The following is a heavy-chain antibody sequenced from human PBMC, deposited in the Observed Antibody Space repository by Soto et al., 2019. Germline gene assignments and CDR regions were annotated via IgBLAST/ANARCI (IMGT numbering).Heavy chain of an antibody. Sequence: PGGSLKLSCAASGLTFSTYSLTGSRKPPGKGLEWVSSISGSGNYTHYADFLRGRFTISRDNAKTSLYLQMNSLRAEDTAVYYCAREGINNYNEYYFDSWGQGTVVTVSS. J-gene: IGHJ4*02. D-gene: IGHD4-4*01. CDR1: GLTFSTYS. CDR2: ISGSGNYT. CDR3: AREGINNYNEYYFDS. V-gene: IGHV3-21*01.